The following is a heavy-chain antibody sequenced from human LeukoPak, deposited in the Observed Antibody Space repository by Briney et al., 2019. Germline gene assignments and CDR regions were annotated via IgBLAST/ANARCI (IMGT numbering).Heavy chain of an antibody. V-gene: IGHV4-39*07. Sequence: SETLSLTCTVSGGSISSSSYYWGWIRQPPGKGLEWIGSIYYSGSTYYNPSLKSRVTISVDTSKNQFSLKLSSVTAADTAVYYCARARLRYFDWLLGPHFDYWGQGTLVTVSS. D-gene: IGHD3-9*01. CDR2: IYYSGST. CDR3: ARARLRYFDWLLGPHFDY. J-gene: IGHJ4*02. CDR1: GGSISSSSYY.